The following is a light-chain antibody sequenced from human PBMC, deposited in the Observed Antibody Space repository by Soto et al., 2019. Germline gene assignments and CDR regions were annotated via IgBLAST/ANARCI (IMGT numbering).Light chain of an antibody. J-gene: IGKJ1*01. CDR2: WAS. V-gene: IGKV4-1*01. CDR1: QSVLYSSNNKNY. Sequence: DIVMTQSPDSLAVSLGERATINCKSSQSVLYSSNNKNYLAWYQQKPGQPPKLLIYWASTRESGVPDRFSGSGSGTDFTLTSSSLQAEEVAVYYFQQYYSTPPTFGQGTKVEI. CDR3: QQYYSTPPT.